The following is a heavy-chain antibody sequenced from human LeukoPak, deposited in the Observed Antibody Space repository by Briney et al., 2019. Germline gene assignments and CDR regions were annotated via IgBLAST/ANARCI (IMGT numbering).Heavy chain of an antibody. J-gene: IGHJ4*02. CDR1: GYTLSQYA. D-gene: IGHD6-25*01. Sequence: ASVKVPCKASGYTLSQYAMHWVRQAPGQRPEWMGWINPNSGGTNYAQKFQGRVTMTRDTSISTAYMELSRLRSDDTAVYYCAREALAAGDYWGQGTLVTVSS. V-gene: IGHV1-2*02. CDR2: INPNSGGT. CDR3: AREALAAGDY.